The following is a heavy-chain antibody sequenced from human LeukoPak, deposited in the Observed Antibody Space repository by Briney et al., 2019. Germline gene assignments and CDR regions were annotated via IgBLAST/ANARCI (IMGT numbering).Heavy chain of an antibody. CDR1: GFTFSSNA. Sequence: PGGSLRLSCAASGFTFSSNAMSWVRQAPGKGLEWVSAISGSGGSTYHAESVKGRFTISRDNSKNTLYLQMNSLRVEDTAVYYCAKGDYYGSGSYFFDSWGQGALVTVSS. D-gene: IGHD3-10*01. V-gene: IGHV3-23*01. CDR3: AKGDYYGSGSYFFDS. CDR2: ISGSGGST. J-gene: IGHJ4*02.